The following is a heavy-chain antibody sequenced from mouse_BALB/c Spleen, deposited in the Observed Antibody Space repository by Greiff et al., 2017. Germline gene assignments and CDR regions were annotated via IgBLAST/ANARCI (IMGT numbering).Heavy chain of an antibody. CDR1: GYSFTDYN. J-gene: IGHJ1*01. V-gene: IGHV1S135*01. CDR2: IDPYNGGT. D-gene: IGHD1-1*01. Sequence: EVKLMESGPELVKPGASVKVSCKASGYSFTDYNMYWVKQSHGKSLEWIGYIDPYNGGTSYNQKFKGKATLTVDKSSSTAFMHLNSLTSEDSAVYYCARRGYYGSSPLYFDVWGAGTTVTVSS. CDR3: ARRGYYGSSPLYFDV.